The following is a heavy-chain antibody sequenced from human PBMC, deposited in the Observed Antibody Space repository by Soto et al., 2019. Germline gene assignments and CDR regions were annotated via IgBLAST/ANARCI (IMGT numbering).Heavy chain of an antibody. D-gene: IGHD5-12*01. CDR1: GGSVGSGAY. CDR3: ARHDYADRTFDL. CDR2: IQDSGDT. Sequence: QVLLQEPGPGQVRPSETLSLTCIVSGGSVGSGAYWSWIRQPPGSALEWIGYIQDSGDTNYNSSLKSRVTISVDRSRNRFSLKLTSVTAADTAFYYCARHDYADRTFDLWGQGTKVTVSS. J-gene: IGHJ3*01. V-gene: IGHV4-61*08.